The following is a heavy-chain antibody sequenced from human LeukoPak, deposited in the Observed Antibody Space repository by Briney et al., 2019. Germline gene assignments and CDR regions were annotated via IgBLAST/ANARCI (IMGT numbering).Heavy chain of an antibody. CDR2: IKSKTDGGTT. V-gene: IGHV3-15*01. Sequence: GGSLRLSCAATGFTLSGHSMNWVRQAPGKGLEWVGGIKSKTDGGTTDYAAPVKGRFTISRDDSKNTLYLQMNSLKTEDTAVYYCTTPHLYCSSTSCYIGDGDAFDIWGQGTMVTVSS. J-gene: IGHJ3*02. D-gene: IGHD2-2*02. CDR3: TTPHLYCSSTSCYIGDGDAFDI. CDR1: GFTLSGHS.